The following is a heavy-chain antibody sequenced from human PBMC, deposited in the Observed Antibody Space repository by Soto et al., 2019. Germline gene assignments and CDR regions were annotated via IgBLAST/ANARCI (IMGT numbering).Heavy chain of an antibody. J-gene: IGHJ4*02. CDR2: IYWDDDK. CDR3: ARYMITFGGVTEFRE. D-gene: IGHD3-16*01. CDR1: GFSLSTSGVG. V-gene: IGHV2-5*02. Sequence: SGPTLVQPTQTLTLTCTFSGFSLSTSGVGVGWIRQPPGKALEWLALIYWDDDKRYSPSLKSRLTITKDTSKNQVVLTMTNMDPVDTATYYCARYMITFGGVTEFREWGQGTLVTVSS.